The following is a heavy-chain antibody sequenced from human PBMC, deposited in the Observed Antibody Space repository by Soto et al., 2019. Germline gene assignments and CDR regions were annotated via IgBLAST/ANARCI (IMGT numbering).Heavy chain of an antibody. CDR3: ASGDAYFDW. CDR2: MNTDGSIT. V-gene: IGHV3-74*03. J-gene: IGHJ4*02. CDR1: GFTFSSYW. Sequence: GGSLRLSCAASGFTFSSYWMHWVRQAPGKGLVWVSRMNTDGSITTYADSVKGQVTISADKSISTAYLQWSSLKASDTAMHYCASGDAYFDWWGQGTLVTVSS.